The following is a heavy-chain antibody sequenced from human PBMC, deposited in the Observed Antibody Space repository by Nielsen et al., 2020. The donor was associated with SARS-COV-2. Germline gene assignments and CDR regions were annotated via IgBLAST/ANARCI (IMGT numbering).Heavy chain of an antibody. CDR2: ISSGSSYI. D-gene: IGHD3-22*01. Sequence: GESLKISCAASGFTFSSYSMNWVRQAPGKGLEWVSSISSGSSYIYYADSVKGRFTISRDNAKDSLYLQMNSLRAEDTAVYYCASAASSSWKSATVWGQGTTVTVSS. CDR1: GFTFSSYS. J-gene: IGHJ6*02. V-gene: IGHV3-21*01. CDR3: ASAASSSWKSATV.